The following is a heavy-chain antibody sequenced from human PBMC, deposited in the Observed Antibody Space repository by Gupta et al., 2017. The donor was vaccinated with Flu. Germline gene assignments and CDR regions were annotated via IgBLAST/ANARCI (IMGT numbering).Heavy chain of an antibody. V-gene: IGHV1-2*07. CDR3: ARSIVTYCGGDCFSTYYYYGMDV. Sequence: QVQLVQSGAEVKKPGASVKVSCKASGYTFTGYHMHWVRQAPGQGLEWMGWINPDSGATNYAHNFQVRVTMTRDTSINTAYMELSTLKSDDTSTYYCARSIVTYCGGDCFSTYYYYGMDVWGQGTTVTVSS. CDR2: INPDSGAT. D-gene: IGHD2-21*02. CDR1: GYTFTGYH. J-gene: IGHJ6*02.